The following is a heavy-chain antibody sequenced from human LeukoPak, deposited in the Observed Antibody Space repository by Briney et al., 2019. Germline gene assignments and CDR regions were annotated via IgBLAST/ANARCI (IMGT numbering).Heavy chain of an antibody. CDR2: IYTSGST. J-gene: IGHJ4*02. D-gene: IGHD3-10*01. CDR3: ARDTSRGTMVRVFDY. V-gene: IGHV4-61*02. CDR1: GGSISSGSYY. Sequence: SQTLSLTCTVPGGSISSGSYYWSWIRQPAGKGLEWIGRIYTSGSTNYNPSLKSRVTISVDTSKNQFSLKLRSVTAADTAVYYCARDTSRGTMVRVFDYWGQGTLVTVSS.